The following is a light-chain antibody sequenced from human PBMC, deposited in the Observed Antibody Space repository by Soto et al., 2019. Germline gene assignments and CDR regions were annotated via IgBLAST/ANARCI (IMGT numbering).Light chain of an antibody. J-gene: IGLJ2*01. V-gene: IGLV2-14*01. CDR1: SSDVGGFNY. CDR3: SSYTSSSTLV. Sequence: QSVLTQPASVSGSPGQSISISCTGTSSDVGGFNYVSWFQQHPGKAPKLMIYGVSNRPSGVSNRFSGSKTGNTASLTISGLQAEDEADYYCSSYTSSSTLVFGGGTKLTVL. CDR2: GVS.